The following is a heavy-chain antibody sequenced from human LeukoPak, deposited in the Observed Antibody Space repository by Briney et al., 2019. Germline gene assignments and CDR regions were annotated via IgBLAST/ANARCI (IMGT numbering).Heavy chain of an antibody. CDR1: GASVTSATHY. V-gene: IGHV4-31*03. Sequence: SETLSLTCNVSGASVTSATHYWTWIRQHPGKGLEWIGYIYYSGSIYYNPSLKSRVTISVDTSKNQFSLKLSSVTAADTAVYYCARALKYDFWSGYYSYYFDYWGQGTLVTVSS. D-gene: IGHD3-3*01. CDR3: ARALKYDFWSGYYSYYFDY. CDR2: IYYSGSI. J-gene: IGHJ4*02.